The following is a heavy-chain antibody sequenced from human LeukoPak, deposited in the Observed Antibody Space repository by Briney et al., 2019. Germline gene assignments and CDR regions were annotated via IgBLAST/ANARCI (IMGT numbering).Heavy chain of an antibody. CDR3: ASSEWELLGVDY. Sequence: ASVKVSCKASGYTFTSYYMHWVRQAPGQGLEWMGIINPSGGSTSYAQKFQGRVTVTRDTSTSTVYMELSSLRSEDTAVYYCASSEWELLGVDYWGQGTLVTVSS. CDR1: GYTFTSYY. CDR2: INPSGGST. J-gene: IGHJ4*02. D-gene: IGHD1-26*01. V-gene: IGHV1-46*01.